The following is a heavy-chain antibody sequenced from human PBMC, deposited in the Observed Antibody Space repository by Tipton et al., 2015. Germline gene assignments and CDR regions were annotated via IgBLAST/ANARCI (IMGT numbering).Heavy chain of an antibody. CDR2: IYYTGST. CDR3: ARSFCSGGSCYYYYGMDV. Sequence: GLVKPSQTLSLTCTVSGVSISSGGYYWSWIRQLPGRGLEWIGYIYYTGSTYFNPSLKSRVTISADTSKNQFSLRLSSVTAADTAVYYCARSFCSGGSCYYYYGMDVWGQGTTVTVSS. J-gene: IGHJ6*02. V-gene: IGHV4-31*03. CDR1: GVSISSGGYY. D-gene: IGHD2-15*01.